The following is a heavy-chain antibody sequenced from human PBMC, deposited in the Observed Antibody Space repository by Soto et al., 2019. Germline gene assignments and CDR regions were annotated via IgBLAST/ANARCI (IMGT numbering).Heavy chain of an antibody. Sequence: SVKVSCKASGGTFSSYAISWVRQAPGQGLEWMGGIIPIFGTANYAQKFQGRVTITADKSASTAYMELSGLRSEDTAVYYCASRYFDWLQFPLYYYYGMDVWGQGTTVTVSS. CDR1: GGTFSSYA. D-gene: IGHD3-9*01. CDR3: ASRYFDWLQFPLYYYYGMDV. J-gene: IGHJ6*02. CDR2: IIPIFGTA. V-gene: IGHV1-69*06.